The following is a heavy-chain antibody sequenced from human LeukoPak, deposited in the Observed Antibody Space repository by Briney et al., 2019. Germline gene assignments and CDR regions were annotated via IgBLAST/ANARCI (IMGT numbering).Heavy chain of an antibody. CDR3: ARSPDYYDSSEDY. CDR2: ISSSGSTI. D-gene: IGHD3-22*01. V-gene: IGHV3-48*03. CDR1: EFTFSSYE. Sequence: GGSLRLSCAASEFTFSSYEMNWVRQAPGKGLEWVSYISSSGSTIYYADSVKGRFTISRDNAKNSLYLQMNSLRAEDTAVYYCARSPDYYDSSEDYWGQGTLVTVSS. J-gene: IGHJ4*02.